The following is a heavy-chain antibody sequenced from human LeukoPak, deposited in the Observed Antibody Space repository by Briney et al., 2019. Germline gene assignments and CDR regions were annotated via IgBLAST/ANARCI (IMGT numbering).Heavy chain of an antibody. J-gene: IGHJ4*02. Sequence: XXMXXVRQAPGXGLVWVSRINSDGSSTTSADSVKGRFTISRDNAKNTLYLQMNSLRAEDTAVYYCAKGGATVIDYWGQGTLVTVSS. CDR3: AKGGATVIDY. CDR2: INSDGSST. V-gene: IGHV3-74*01. CDR1: XX. D-gene: IGHD4-17*01.